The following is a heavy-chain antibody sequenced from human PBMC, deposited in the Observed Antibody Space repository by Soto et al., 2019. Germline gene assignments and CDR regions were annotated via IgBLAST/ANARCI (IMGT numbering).Heavy chain of an antibody. CDR1: GYIFTGHY. D-gene: IGHD4-17*01. CDR3: ERESSKSYSDDLDL. CDR2: INPNSGDT. J-gene: IGHJ3*01. V-gene: IGHV1-2*02. Sequence: GASVKVSCTSSGYIFTGHYIHWVRQAPGQGLEWMGWINPNSGDTSYAQNFQGRVTMTGDTSISTAYMELSSMRSDDTAVYYCERESSKSYSDDLDLWGQGTLVTVSS.